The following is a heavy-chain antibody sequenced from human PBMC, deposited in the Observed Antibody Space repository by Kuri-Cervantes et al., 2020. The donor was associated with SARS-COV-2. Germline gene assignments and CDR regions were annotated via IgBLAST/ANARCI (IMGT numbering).Heavy chain of an antibody. CDR1: GYTFTGYY. CDR3: AREGVGAHKGYYMDV. V-gene: IGHV1-2*02. Sequence: ASVKGSCKASGYTFTGYYMHWVRQAPGQGLEWMGWINPNSGGTNYAQKFRGRVTMTRDTSISTAYMELSRLRSDDTAVYYCAREGVGAHKGYYMDVWGKGTTVTVSS. D-gene: IGHD1-26*01. CDR2: INPNSGGT. J-gene: IGHJ6*03.